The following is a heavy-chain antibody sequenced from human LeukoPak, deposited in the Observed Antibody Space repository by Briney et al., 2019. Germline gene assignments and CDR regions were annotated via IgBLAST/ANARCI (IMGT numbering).Heavy chain of an antibody. CDR3: ARASGYGFDYYYYGMDV. D-gene: IGHD5-12*01. CDR1: GGSISSYY. CDR2: IYTSGST. Sequence: PSETLSLTCTVSGGSISSYYWSWIRQPAGKGLEWIGRIYTSGSTNYNPSLKSRVTISVDTSKNQFSLKLSSVTAADTAVYYCARASGYGFDYYYYGMDVWGQGTTVTVSS. J-gene: IGHJ6*02. V-gene: IGHV4-4*07.